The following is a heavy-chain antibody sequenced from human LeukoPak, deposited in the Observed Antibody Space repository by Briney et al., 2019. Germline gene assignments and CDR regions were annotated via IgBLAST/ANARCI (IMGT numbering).Heavy chain of an antibody. Sequence: SETLCLTCAVSGGSFSGYYWRWSRQRPGKRLEWVGEINHSGSTHYNPSLKSRVTISVDTSKHQLSLKLSSVPAADTAVYYCARVKARRITMVRGVTYFDYWGQGTLVTVSS. D-gene: IGHD3-10*01. CDR2: INHSGST. V-gene: IGHV4-34*01. J-gene: IGHJ4*02. CDR1: GGSFSGYY. CDR3: ARVKARRITMVRGVTYFDY.